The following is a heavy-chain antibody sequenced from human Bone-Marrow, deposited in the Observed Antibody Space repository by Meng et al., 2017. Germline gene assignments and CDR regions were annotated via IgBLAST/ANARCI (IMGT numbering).Heavy chain of an antibody. Sequence: ASVKVSCRASGFTFTDYFIHWVRQAPGQGLEWMGWINPNTGGTDYAQKFQGRVTMTRDTSISAACMELSGLRSDDTAVFYCARVEAFGDFGFDYWGQGTLVTVSS. J-gene: IGHJ4*02. D-gene: IGHD3-10*01. V-gene: IGHV1-2*02. CDR3: ARVEAFGDFGFDY. CDR1: GFTFTDYF. CDR2: INPNTGGT.